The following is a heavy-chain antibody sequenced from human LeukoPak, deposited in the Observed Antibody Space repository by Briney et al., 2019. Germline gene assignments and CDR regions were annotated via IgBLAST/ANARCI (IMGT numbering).Heavy chain of an antibody. V-gene: IGHV4-61*01. CDR3: ASRTTGTTKWFDP. D-gene: IGHD1-1*01. Sequence: SETLFLTCTVSGGSVSSGSYYWSWIRQPPGKGLEWIGYIYYSGSTNYNPSLKSRVTISVDTSKNQFSLKLSSVTAADTAVYYCASRTTGTTKWFDPWGQGTLVTVSS. CDR2: IYYSGST. J-gene: IGHJ5*02. CDR1: GGSVSSGSYY.